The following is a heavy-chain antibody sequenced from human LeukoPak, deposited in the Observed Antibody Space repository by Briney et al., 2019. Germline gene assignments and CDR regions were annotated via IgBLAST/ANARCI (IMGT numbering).Heavy chain of an antibody. J-gene: IGHJ4*02. V-gene: IGHV3-30-3*01. Sequence: GGSLRLSCAASGFTFSSYAMHWVRQAPGKGLEWVAVISYDGSNKYYADSVKGRFTISRDNSKNTLYLQMNSLRAEDTAVYYCARGGSYLDYWGQGTLVTVSS. CDR1: GFTFSSYA. CDR2: ISYDGSNK. CDR3: ARGGSYLDY. D-gene: IGHD1-26*01.